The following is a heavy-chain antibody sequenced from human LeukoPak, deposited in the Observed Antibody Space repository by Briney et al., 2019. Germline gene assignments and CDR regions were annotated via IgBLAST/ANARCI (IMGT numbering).Heavy chain of an antibody. Sequence: GASVKVSCKASGYTFTGYYMHWVRQAPGQGLEWMGWVNPNSGGTNYAQKFQGRVTMTRDTSISTAYMELSRLRSDDTAVYYCARDGYYYDSSGYYRPWGQGTLVTVSS. V-gene: IGHV1-2*02. J-gene: IGHJ4*02. CDR1: GYTFTGYY. D-gene: IGHD3-22*01. CDR2: VNPNSGGT. CDR3: ARDGYYYDSSGYYRP.